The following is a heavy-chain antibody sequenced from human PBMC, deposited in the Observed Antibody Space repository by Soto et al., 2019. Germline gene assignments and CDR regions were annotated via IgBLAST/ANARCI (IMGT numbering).Heavy chain of an antibody. V-gene: IGHV1-69*13. J-gene: IGHJ5*02. CDR1: GGTFSSYA. Sequence: SVKVSCKASGGTFSSYAISWVRQAPGQGLEWMGGIIPIFGTANYAQKFQGRVTITADESTSTAYMELSSLRSEDTAVYYCARGKYYDFWSGYYTGMTWFDPWGQGTLVTVSS. CDR3: ARGKYYDFWSGYYTGMTWFDP. CDR2: IIPIFGTA. D-gene: IGHD3-3*01.